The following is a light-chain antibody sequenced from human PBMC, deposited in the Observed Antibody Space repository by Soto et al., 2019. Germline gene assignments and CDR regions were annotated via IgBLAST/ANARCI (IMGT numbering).Light chain of an antibody. CDR3: QQRSNWPLT. J-gene: IGKJ4*01. CDR2: DAS. CDR1: QSVSSY. Sequence: EIVLTQSPATLSLSPGERATLSCRASQSVSSYVAWYHSKPGQAPRLLMYDASNRVIGIPARFSGSGSATDFPLTISSLEPEDFEVYYGQQRSNWPLTFGGGATVEI. V-gene: IGKV3-11*01.